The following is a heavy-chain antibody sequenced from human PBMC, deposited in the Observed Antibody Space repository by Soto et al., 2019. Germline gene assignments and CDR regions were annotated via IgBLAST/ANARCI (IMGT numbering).Heavy chain of an antibody. D-gene: IGHD3-22*01. CDR3: AGASRAHYYDSRGDYYYYAMDV. V-gene: IGHV1-69*12. CDR1: GGTFSSYA. Sequence: QVQLVQSGAEVKKPGSSVKVSCKASGGTFSSYAISWVRQAPGQGLEWMGGIIPIFGTANYAQKVQGRVTITADESTSTAYMELSSLRSEDTAVYYCAGASRAHYYDSRGDYYYYAMDVWGQGTTVTVSS. CDR2: IIPIFGTA. J-gene: IGHJ6*01.